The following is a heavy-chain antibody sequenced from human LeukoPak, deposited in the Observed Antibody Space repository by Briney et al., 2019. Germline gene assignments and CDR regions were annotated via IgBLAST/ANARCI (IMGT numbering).Heavy chain of an antibody. CDR3: AKDGRGYCSGNICYGGDV. J-gene: IGHJ6*02. D-gene: IGHD2-2*01. Sequence: GGSLRLSCAASGFTFSSYGMHWVRQAPGKGLEWVAVISYDGSNKYYADSVKGRFTISRDNSKNTLYLQMNSLRAEDTAVYYCAKDGRGYCSGNICYGGDVWGQGTTVTVSS. CDR1: GFTFSSYG. CDR2: ISYDGSNK. V-gene: IGHV3-30*18.